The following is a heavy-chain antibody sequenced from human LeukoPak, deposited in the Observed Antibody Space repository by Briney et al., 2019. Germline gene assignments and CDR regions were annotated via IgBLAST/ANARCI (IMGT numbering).Heavy chain of an antibody. Sequence: SETLSLTCAVYGGSLSGYYWSWIRQPQGKGLEWIGEINHSGSTNYNPSLKSRVTISVDTSKNQFSLKLSSVTAADTAVYYCARARGYYDSSGQENDAFDIWGQGTMVTVSS. CDR2: INHSGST. D-gene: IGHD3-22*01. CDR3: ARARGYYDSSGQENDAFDI. V-gene: IGHV4-34*01. J-gene: IGHJ3*02. CDR1: GGSLSGYY.